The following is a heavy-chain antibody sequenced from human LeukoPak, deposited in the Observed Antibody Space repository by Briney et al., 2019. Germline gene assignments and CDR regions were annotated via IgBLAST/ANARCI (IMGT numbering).Heavy chain of an antibody. V-gene: IGHV3-23*01. CDR3: AKDTEAIVVVPAASDY. CDR2: ISGSGGST. J-gene: IGHJ4*02. D-gene: IGHD2-2*01. Sequence: GGSLRLSCAASGFTFSSYAMSWFRQAPGKGLEWVSAISGSGGSTYYADSVKGRFTISRDNSKNTLYLQMNSLRAEDTAVYYCAKDTEAIVVVPAASDYWGQGTLVTVSS. CDR1: GFTFSSYA.